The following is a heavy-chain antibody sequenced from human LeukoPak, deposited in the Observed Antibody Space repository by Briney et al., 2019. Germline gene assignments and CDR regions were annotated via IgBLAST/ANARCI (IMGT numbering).Heavy chain of an antibody. J-gene: IGHJ3*02. CDR2: INPSGGST. CDR3: ARGYGIVGAYDAFDI. D-gene: IGHD1-26*01. Sequence: ASVKVSCKASGYTFTSYYMHWVRQAPGQGLEWMGIINPSGGSTSYAQKFQGRVTITADESTSTAYMELSSLRSEDTAVYYCARGYGIVGAYDAFDIWGQGAMVTVSS. CDR1: GYTFTSYY. V-gene: IGHV1-46*01.